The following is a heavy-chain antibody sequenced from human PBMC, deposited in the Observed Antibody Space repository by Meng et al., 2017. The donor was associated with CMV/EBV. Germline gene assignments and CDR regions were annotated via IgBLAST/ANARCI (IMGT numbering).Heavy chain of an antibody. CDR1: TLRRYA. V-gene: IGHV1-69*05. CDR3: ASSYCTNGVCYPLYYFDY. Sequence: TLRRYAISCVRPARGQGLEWMGGIIPIFGTANYAQTSQGRVTITTDESTSTAYMGLSSLRSEDTAVYYCASSYCTNGVCYPLYYFDYWGQGTLVTVSS. CDR2: IIPIFGTA. J-gene: IGHJ4*02. D-gene: IGHD2-8*01.